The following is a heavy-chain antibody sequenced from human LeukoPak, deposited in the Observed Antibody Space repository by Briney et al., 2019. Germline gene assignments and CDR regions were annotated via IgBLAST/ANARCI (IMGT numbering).Heavy chain of an antibody. V-gene: IGHV3-23*01. D-gene: IGHD3-3*01. CDR2: ISGNGGST. Sequence: GGSLRLSCAASGFTFSSYAMSWVRQAPGKGLEWVSAISGNGGSTYYADSVKGRFTISRDNSKNTLYLQVNSLRAEDTAVYYCAKAPDFWSGYYNWFDPWGQGTLVTVSS. CDR1: GFTFSSYA. J-gene: IGHJ5*02. CDR3: AKAPDFWSGYYNWFDP.